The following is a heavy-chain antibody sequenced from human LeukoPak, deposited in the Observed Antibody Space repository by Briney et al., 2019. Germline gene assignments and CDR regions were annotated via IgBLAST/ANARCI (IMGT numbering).Heavy chain of an antibody. Sequence: ASVKVSCKASGYTFTAYYMHWGRQAPGQGLEWMGRINPNSGGTNYAQKFQGRVTMTRDTSISTAYMELSRLRSDDTAVYYCARDGDGYNFPYWGQGTLVTVSS. CDR2: INPNSGGT. CDR3: ARDGDGYNFPY. D-gene: IGHD5-24*01. CDR1: GYTFTAYY. J-gene: IGHJ4*02. V-gene: IGHV1-2*06.